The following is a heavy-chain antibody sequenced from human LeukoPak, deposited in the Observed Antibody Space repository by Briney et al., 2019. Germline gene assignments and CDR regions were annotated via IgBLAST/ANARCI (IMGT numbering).Heavy chain of an antibody. CDR3: VKISRAAAGSDY. D-gene: IGHD6-13*01. V-gene: IGHV3-64D*06. CDR2: ISGSGST. Sequence: PGGSLRLSCLASGFTFNNYAMHWVRQAPGKGLEYVSAISGSGSTYYADSVKGRFTISRDNSKNTLYLQMTSLRADDTAVYYCVKISRAAAGSDYWGQGTLVTVSS. J-gene: IGHJ4*02. CDR1: GFTFNNYA.